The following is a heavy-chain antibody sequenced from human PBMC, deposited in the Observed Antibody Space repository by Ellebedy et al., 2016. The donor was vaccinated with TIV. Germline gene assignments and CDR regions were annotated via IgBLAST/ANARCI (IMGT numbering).Heavy chain of an antibody. CDR1: GYSFTSYW. CDR3: ARQDYYGSGSGNWFDP. V-gene: IGHV5-10-1*01. Sequence: GESLKISCKGSGYSFTSYWISWVRQMPGKGLEWMGRIDPSDSYTNYSPSFQGHVTISADKSISTAYLQWSSLKASDTAMYYCARQDYYGSGSGNWFDPWGQGTLVTVSS. D-gene: IGHD3-10*01. J-gene: IGHJ5*02. CDR2: IDPSDSYT.